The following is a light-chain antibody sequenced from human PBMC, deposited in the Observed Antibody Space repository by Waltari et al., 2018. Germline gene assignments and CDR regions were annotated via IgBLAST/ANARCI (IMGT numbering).Light chain of an antibody. Sequence: EIVLTQSPGMLSLSPGERATLSCRASQSVSSSYLAWYQQKPGQAPRLLIYGASSRATGIPDRFSGSGSGTDFTLTISRLEPEDFVVYYCQQYGGSPLTFGGGTKVEI. J-gene: IGKJ4*01. CDR3: QQYGGSPLT. CDR1: QSVSSSY. V-gene: IGKV3-20*01. CDR2: GAS.